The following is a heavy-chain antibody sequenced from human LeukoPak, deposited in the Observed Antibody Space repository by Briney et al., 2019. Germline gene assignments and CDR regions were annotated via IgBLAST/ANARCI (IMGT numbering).Heavy chain of an antibody. V-gene: IGHV4-59*01. CDR1: GGSISSYY. D-gene: IGHD6-25*01. CDR2: IYYSGRT. Sequence: PSETLSLTCTVSGGSISSYYWSWIRQPAGKGLEWIGYIYYSGRTNYNPSLKSRVTISVDTSKNQFSLKLSSVTAADTAVYYCARTSQSGYASDFAYWGQGTLVTVSS. J-gene: IGHJ4*02. CDR3: ARTSQSGYASDFAY.